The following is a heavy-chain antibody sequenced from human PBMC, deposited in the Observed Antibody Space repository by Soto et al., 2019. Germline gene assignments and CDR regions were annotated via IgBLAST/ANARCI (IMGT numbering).Heavy chain of an antibody. J-gene: IGHJ3*02. CDR3: ARDYEHHILEFAALDI. V-gene: IGHV1-69*01. Sequence: QVLLVQSGAEVKKPGSSVKVSCKASGGAFSRYAISWVRQAAGQGLEWVGGIFPMYGTPVYAQKLQGRVTLTADEATTTAYMELSGLRYEDTAFYYCARDYEHHILEFAALDIWGQGTMVTVSS. CDR1: GGAFSRYA. D-gene: IGHD5-12*01. CDR2: IFPMYGTP.